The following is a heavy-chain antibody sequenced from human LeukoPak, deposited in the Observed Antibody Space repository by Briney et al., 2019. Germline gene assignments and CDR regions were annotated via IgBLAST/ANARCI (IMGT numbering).Heavy chain of an antibody. CDR1: GLTFTSTS. D-gene: IGHD3-10*01. CDR2: ISSSSEYI. Sequence: GGSLRISCVVSGLTFTSTSMSWVRQAPGKGLEWVASISSSSEYIFQKDPLKGGFTISRDNAKNTQFLDLNNVTADDAAVYDLAWCRGKRIRMFRVFDYRGQGTQVIVSS. J-gene: IGHJ4*02. CDR3: AWCRGKRIRMFRVFDY. V-gene: IGHV3-21*01.